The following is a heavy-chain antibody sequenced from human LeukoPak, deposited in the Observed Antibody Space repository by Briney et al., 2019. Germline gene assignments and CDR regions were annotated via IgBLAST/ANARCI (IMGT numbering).Heavy chain of an antibody. V-gene: IGHV4-39*07. Sequence: SETLSLTCTVSGGSTSSTNYYWGWIRQPPGKGLEWIGEINHSGSTNYNPSLKSRVTISVDTSKNQFSLKLSSVTAADAAVYYCAREKIAARPTYYYYYGMDVWGQGTTVTVSS. J-gene: IGHJ6*02. D-gene: IGHD6-6*01. CDR2: INHSGST. CDR1: GGSTSSTNYY. CDR3: AREKIAARPTYYYYYGMDV.